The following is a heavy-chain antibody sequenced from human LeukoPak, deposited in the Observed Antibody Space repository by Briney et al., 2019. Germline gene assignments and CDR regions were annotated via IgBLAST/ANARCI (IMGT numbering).Heavy chain of an antibody. V-gene: IGHV3-23*01. D-gene: IGHD6-19*01. CDR3: AKVDQWPSDS. CDR2: ISGSGTNT. Sequence: PGGSLRLSCAASGFTFSSSAMSWVRQAPGKGLEWVSAISGSGTNTYYADSVKGRFSISRDSSKNTVYLRMNSLRADDTAVYYCAKVDQWPSDSWGQGTLVTVSS. CDR1: GFTFSSSA. J-gene: IGHJ4*02.